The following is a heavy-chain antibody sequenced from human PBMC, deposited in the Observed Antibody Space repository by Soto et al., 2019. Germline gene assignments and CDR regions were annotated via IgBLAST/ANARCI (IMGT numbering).Heavy chain of an antibody. V-gene: IGHV4-39*01. Sequence: PSATLSLTYTVSGVSTSSSTYSWGWIRQPPGKGLEGIGSIYNSGVDYNPSLKSRVTISVDTSKTQFSLRLTSVTAADTALYYCARHPTGFPNWIDPWGQGIMVTVS. D-gene: IGHD2-15*01. J-gene: IGHJ5*02. CDR1: GVSTSSSTYS. CDR2: IYNSGV. CDR3: ARHPTGFPNWIDP.